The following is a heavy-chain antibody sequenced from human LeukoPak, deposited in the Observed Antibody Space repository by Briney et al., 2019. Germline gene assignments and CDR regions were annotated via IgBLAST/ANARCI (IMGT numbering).Heavy chain of an antibody. D-gene: IGHD3-16*01. CDR1: GFTFSSYW. CDR2: INENGRDK. CDR3: AIDSPPRFMGYVGVA. J-gene: IGHJ5*02. Sequence: PGGSLRLSCTASGFTFSSYWMSWVRQAPGKGLEWLANINENGRDKYYVDSVKGRFTISRDNAKQSLYLEMNSLRAEDTAVYYCAIDSPPRFMGYVGVACGRGAPVTVSS. V-gene: IGHV3-7*01.